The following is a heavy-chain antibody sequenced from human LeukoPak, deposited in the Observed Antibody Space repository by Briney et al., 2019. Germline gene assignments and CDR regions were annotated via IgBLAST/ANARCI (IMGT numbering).Heavy chain of an antibody. CDR3: AREYSSGWYEYYPKKPLDY. CDR1: GYTFTIYY. CDR2: INPSGGST. J-gene: IGHJ4*02. V-gene: IGHV1-46*01. Sequence: ASVKVSCKASGYTFTIYYMHWVRQAPGQGLEWMGIINPSGGSTSYAQKFQGRVTMTRDTSTSTVYMELSSLRSEDTAVYYCAREYSSGWYEYYPKKPLDYWGQGTLVTVSS. D-gene: IGHD6-19*01.